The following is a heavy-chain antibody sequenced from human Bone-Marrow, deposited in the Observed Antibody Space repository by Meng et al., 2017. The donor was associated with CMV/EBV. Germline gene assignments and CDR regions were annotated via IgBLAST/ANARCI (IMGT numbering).Heavy chain of an antibody. V-gene: IGHV3-30*04. CDR1: GFTFSSYA. CDR3: ARPYNPYDFWNGYSYYFDY. D-gene: IGHD3-3*01. J-gene: IGHJ4*02. CDR2: ISSDGSNK. Sequence: GESLKISCAASGFTFSSYAMHWVRQAPGKGLEWVAVISSDGSNKNYADSVKGRSTISRDNSRNTLYLRINSLRPEDTGVYYCARPYNPYDFWNGYSYYFDYWGQGALVTVSS.